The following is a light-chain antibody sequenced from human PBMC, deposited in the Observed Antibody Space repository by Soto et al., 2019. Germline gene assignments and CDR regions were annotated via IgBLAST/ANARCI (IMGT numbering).Light chain of an antibody. CDR2: GAS. V-gene: IGKV3-20*01. CDR3: QDYGTSGT. J-gene: IGKJ1*01. CDR1: QSVSNNY. Sequence: EIVLTQSPGTLSLSPGERATLSCRASQSVSNNYLAWYQQKPGQAPRLLIYGASNRATGIPDRFSGSGSGIAFTLTIIKLEHEDVAVYYCQDYGTSGTFGQGTKVDIK.